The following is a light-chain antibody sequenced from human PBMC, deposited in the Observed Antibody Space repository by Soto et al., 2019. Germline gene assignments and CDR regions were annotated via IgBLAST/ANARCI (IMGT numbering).Light chain of an antibody. V-gene: IGKV1-6*01. Sequence: AIQMTQSPSSLSASVGDRVTISCRASQVIGNDLAWYQQKPGKAPRLLIFAASTLQSGVPSRLSGSGSGTDFTLTISRLQPEDFAVYFCHQRYNWPPVTFGQGTRVEIK. CDR1: QVIGND. J-gene: IGKJ5*01. CDR3: HQRYNWPPVT. CDR2: AAS.